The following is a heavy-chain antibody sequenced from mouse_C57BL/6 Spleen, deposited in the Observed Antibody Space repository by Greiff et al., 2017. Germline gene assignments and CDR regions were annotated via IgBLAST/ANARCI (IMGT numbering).Heavy chain of an antibody. V-gene: IGHV14-2*01. CDR2: IDPEDGET. CDR1: GFNIKDYY. CDR3: AFITTVVANYAMDY. Sequence: LVESGAELVKPGASVKLSCTASGFNIKDYYMHWVKQRTEQGLEWIGRIDPEDGETKYAPKFQGKATITADTSSNTAYLQLSSLTSEDTAVYYCAFITTVVANYAMDYWGQGTSVTVSS. D-gene: IGHD1-1*01. J-gene: IGHJ4*01.